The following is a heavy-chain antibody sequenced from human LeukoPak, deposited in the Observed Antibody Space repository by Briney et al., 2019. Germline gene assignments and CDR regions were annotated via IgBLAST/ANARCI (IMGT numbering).Heavy chain of an antibody. CDR2: ISTNGGST. Sequence: QPGGSLRLSCEASGFTFSSYAMSWVRQAPGKGLEWVSGISTNGGSTSYADSVKGRLTISRDNPRNMLYMEMNSLRAEDTAVYYCSVKHRYYDGSGYWVQWGQGTLVTVSS. V-gene: IGHV3-23*01. CDR3: SVKHRYYDGSGYWVQ. CDR1: GFTFSSYA. D-gene: IGHD3-22*01. J-gene: IGHJ4*02.